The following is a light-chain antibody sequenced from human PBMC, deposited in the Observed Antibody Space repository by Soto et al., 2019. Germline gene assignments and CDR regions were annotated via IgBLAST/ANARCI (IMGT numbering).Light chain of an antibody. V-gene: IGKV3-20*01. CDR1: QSVSSSY. CDR3: QQSGRSPLVT. Sequence: EIVLTQSPGTLSLSPGERATLSCRASQSVSSSYLAWYQQKPGQAPRLLIYGASSRATGIPDRFSGSGSGTDFTLTISRLEPEDFAVYYCQQSGRSPLVTFGQGTRLEIK. J-gene: IGKJ5*01. CDR2: GAS.